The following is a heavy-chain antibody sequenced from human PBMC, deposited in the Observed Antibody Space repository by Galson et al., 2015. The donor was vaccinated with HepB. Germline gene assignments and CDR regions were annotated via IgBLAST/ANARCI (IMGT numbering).Heavy chain of an antibody. CDR3: ARDVRGPGYSSGWYANNWFDP. V-gene: IGHV4-59*01. CDR1: GGSISSYY. J-gene: IGHJ5*02. CDR2: IYYSGST. Sequence: TLSLTCTVSGGSISSYYWSWIRQPPGKGLEWIGYIYYSGSTNYNPSLKSRVTISVDTSKNQFSLKLSSVTAADTAVYYCARDVRGPGYSSGWYANNWFDPWGQGTLVTVSS. D-gene: IGHD6-19*01.